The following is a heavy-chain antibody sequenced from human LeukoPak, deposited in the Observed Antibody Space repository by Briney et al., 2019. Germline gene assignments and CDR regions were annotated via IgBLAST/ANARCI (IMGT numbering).Heavy chain of an antibody. CDR2: MNPNSGNT. J-gene: IGHJ5*02. V-gene: IGHV1-8*01. CDR1: GYTFTSYD. D-gene: IGHD2-2*01. CDR3: ARRVRHIVVVPAANWFDP. Sequence: GASVKVSCKASGYTFTSYDINWVRQATGQGLEWMGWMNPNSGNTGYAQKFQGRVTMTRNTSISTAYMELSSLRSDDTAVYYCARRVRHIVVVPAANWFDPWGQGTLVTVSS.